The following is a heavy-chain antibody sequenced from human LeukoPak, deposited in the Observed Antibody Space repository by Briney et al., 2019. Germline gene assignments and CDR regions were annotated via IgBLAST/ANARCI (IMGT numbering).Heavy chain of an antibody. V-gene: IGHV3-23*01. CDR2: ISGSGGST. J-gene: IGHJ4*02. CDR1: GFTFTSYA. CDR3: AEDRVGGTYSGRY. Sequence: QPGGSLRLSCAASGFTFTSYAMSWVRQAPGKGLEWVSAISGSGGSTYYADSVKGRFTISSDNSKNTLYLQMNSLRAEDTAVYYCAEDRVGGTYSGRYWGQGTLVTVAS. D-gene: IGHD1-26*01.